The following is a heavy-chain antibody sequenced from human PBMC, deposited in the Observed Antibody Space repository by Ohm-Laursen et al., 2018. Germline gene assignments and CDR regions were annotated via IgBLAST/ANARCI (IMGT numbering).Heavy chain of an antibody. Sequence: SLRLSCSAPGFTFDDYAMHWVRQAPGKGLEWVSGISWNSGSIGYADSVKGRFTISRDNAKNSLYLQMNSLRAEDTALYYCALIAAAGTFDYWGQGTLVTVSS. CDR3: ALIAAAGTFDY. CDR1: GFTFDDYA. D-gene: IGHD6-13*01. CDR2: ISWNSGSI. J-gene: IGHJ4*02. V-gene: IGHV3-9*01.